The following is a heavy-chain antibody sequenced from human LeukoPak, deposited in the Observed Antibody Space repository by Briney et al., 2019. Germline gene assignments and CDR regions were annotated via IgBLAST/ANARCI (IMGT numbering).Heavy chain of an antibody. CDR3: AKDRVVGAIGDAFDI. Sequence: SETLSLTCTVSGGSISSSSYYWGWIRQPPGKGLEWIGSIYYSGSTYYNPSLKSRVTISVDTSKNQFSLKLSSVTAADTAVYYCAKDRVVGAIGDAFDIWGQGTMVTVSS. V-gene: IGHV4-39*02. D-gene: IGHD1-26*01. CDR1: GGSISSSSYY. J-gene: IGHJ3*02. CDR2: IYYSGST.